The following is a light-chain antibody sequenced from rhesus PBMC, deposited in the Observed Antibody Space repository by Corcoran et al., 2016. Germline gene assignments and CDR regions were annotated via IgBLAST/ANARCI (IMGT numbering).Light chain of an antibody. CDR2: GAS. Sequence: QVILTQSPATLSLSPGERATLSCRASQSVSSYLAWYQQKPGQAPRLLIYGASSRATGIPDRFRGTGSGTDFTLTISSLWPEDVGVYHCYQHSSGYSFGQGTKVEIK. J-gene: IGKJ2*01. CDR3: YQHSSGYS. CDR1: QSVSSY. V-gene: IGKV3-10*01.